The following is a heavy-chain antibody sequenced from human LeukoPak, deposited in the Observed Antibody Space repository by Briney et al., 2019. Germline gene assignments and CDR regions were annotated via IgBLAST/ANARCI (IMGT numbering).Heavy chain of an antibody. CDR2: ISSSSSYI. J-gene: IGHJ4*02. Sequence: GWSLRLSCAASGFTFSSYSMNWVRQAPGKGLEWVSSISSSSSYIYYADSVKGRFTISRDNAKNSLYPQMNSLRAEDTAVYYCARAAGEMATIRYWGQGTLVTVSS. CDR1: GFTFSSYS. D-gene: IGHD5-24*01. CDR3: ARAAGEMATIRY. V-gene: IGHV3-21*01.